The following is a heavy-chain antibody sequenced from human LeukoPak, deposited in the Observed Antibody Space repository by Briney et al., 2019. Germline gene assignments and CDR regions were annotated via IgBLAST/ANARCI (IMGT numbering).Heavy chain of an antibody. CDR1: GYTFTSYG. CDR2: ISAYNGNT. CDR3: ARNGLEGSSGYYFDY. D-gene: IGHD3-22*01. J-gene: IGHJ4*02. Sequence: ASVKVSCKASGYTFTSYGISWVRQAPGQGLEWMGWISAYNGNTNYAQKLQGRVTMTTDTSTSTAYMELRSLRSDDTAVYYCARNGLEGSSGYYFDYWGQGTLVTVSS. V-gene: IGHV1-18*01.